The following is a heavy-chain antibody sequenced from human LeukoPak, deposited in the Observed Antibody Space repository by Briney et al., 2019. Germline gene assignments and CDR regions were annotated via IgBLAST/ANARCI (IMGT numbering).Heavy chain of an antibody. J-gene: IGHJ4*02. D-gene: IGHD5-24*01. CDR1: IGSITTCH. CDR2: IYYSGST. V-gene: IGHV4-59*01. CDR3: ARAVRWLQQHTFHY. Sequence: NASETLSLTCIVSIGSITTCHGRGIRQPPGKGLEWIGYIYYSGSTNYNPSLRSRVTLSGDTSDNQVSLQLSSGTAADTAVYDCARAVRWLQQHTFHYWGQGILVTVSS.